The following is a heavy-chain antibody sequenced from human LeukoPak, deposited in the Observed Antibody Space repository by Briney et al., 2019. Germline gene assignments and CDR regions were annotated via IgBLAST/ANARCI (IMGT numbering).Heavy chain of an antibody. J-gene: IGHJ4*02. CDR1: GFTFSSYA. D-gene: IGHD3-3*01. CDR3: AKADPPSYYDFWSGSDY. Sequence: GGSLRLSCAVSGFTFSSYAVSWVRQAPGKGLEWVSAISEGRTYYADSVRGRFTVSRDNSKNTLYLQMNSLRAEDTAVYYCAKADPPSYYDFWSGSDYWGQGTLVTVSS. V-gene: IGHV3-23*01. CDR2: ISEGRT.